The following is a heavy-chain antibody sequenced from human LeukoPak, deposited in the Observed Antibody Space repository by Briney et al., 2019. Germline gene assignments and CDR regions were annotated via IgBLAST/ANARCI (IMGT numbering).Heavy chain of an antibody. J-gene: IGHJ6*03. D-gene: IGHD1-26*01. CDR2: ITTSSSYT. CDR1: GFTFSSYN. Sequence: GGSLRLSCAASGFTFSSYNMDWVRQTPGKGLEWISSITTSSSYTFYADSVKGRFTISRDNARNSLYLQMNSLTAEDTAVYYCARDPYSGAYGDTYYYYMDVWGKGTTVTISS. V-gene: IGHV3-21*01. CDR3: ARDPYSGAYGDTYYYYMDV.